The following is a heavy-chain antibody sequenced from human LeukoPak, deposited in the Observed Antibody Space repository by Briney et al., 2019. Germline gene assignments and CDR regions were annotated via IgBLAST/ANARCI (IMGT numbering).Heavy chain of an antibody. J-gene: IGHJ5*02. CDR2: INIDGSST. V-gene: IGHV3-74*01. CDR1: GFTFSSYW. D-gene: IGHD2-2*01. CDR3: ARDPRYCSSTSCLTQFDP. Sequence: PGGSLRLSCAASGFTFSSYWMHWVRQAPGKGLVWVSRINIDGSSTSYADSVKGRFTISRDNAKNTLYLQMNSLRAEDTAVYYCARDPRYCSSTSCLTQFDPWGQGTLVTVSS.